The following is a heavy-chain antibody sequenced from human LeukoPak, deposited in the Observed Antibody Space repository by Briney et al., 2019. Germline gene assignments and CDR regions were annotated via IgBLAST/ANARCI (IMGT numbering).Heavy chain of an antibody. CDR1: GFTFSSYG. V-gene: IGHV3-30*03. J-gene: IGHJ4*02. Sequence: PGGSLRLSCAASGFTFSSYGMHWVRQAPGKGLEWVAVISYDGNNKYYADSVKGRFTISRDNAKNTLYLQMNSLRAEDTAVYYCATIGWELLGSHDYWGQGTLVTVSS. CDR2: ISYDGNNK. D-gene: IGHD1-26*01. CDR3: ATIGWELLGSHDY.